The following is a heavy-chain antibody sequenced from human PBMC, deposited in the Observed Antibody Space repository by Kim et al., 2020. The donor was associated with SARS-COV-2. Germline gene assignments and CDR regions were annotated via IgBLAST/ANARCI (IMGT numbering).Heavy chain of an antibody. D-gene: IGHD4-17*01. CDR3: ARDSYGDYGAFDI. J-gene: IGHJ3*02. V-gene: IGHV1-69*04. Sequence: YAQKFQGRVTITADKSTSTAYMELSSLRSEDTAVYYCARDSYGDYGAFDIWGQGTMVTVSS.